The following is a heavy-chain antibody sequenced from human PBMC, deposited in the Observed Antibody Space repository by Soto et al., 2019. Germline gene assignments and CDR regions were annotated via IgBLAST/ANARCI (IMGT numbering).Heavy chain of an antibody. D-gene: IGHD6-13*01. CDR3: ARGDQQLVYLPVGWFDP. CDR1: GYTFTSYD. CDR2: MNPNSGNT. Sequence: GASVKVSCKASGYTFTSYDINWVRQATGQGLEWMGWMNPNSGNTGYAQKFKGRVTMTRNTSISTAYIELSSLRSEDTAVNYCARGDQQLVYLPVGWFDPWGQGTLVTVSS. V-gene: IGHV1-8*01. J-gene: IGHJ5*02.